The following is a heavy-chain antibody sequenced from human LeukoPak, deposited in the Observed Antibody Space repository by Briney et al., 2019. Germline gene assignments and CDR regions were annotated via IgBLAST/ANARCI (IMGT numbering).Heavy chain of an antibody. Sequence: RGGSLRLSCAGSGFIFCSYEMHWVRQSPGKGLQWISYISESGNIKNYADSVKGRFTISRDNAKSSLYLQMNRLRAGDTAVYYCVRVVESGWPFFQHWGQGILVSVSS. J-gene: IGHJ1*01. D-gene: IGHD6-19*01. CDR1: GFIFCSYE. CDR2: ISESGNIK. V-gene: IGHV3-48*03. CDR3: VRVVESGWPFFQH.